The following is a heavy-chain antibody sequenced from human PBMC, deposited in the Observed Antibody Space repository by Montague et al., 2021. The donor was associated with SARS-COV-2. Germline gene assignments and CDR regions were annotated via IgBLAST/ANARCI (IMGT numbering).Heavy chain of an antibody. V-gene: IGHV4-59*11. Sequence: SETLSLTCTVSGDSISDHYWSWIRQPPGMGLEWIGYIFRSGATNYNPPLKSRVIISLDTSKSQFSLRLSSVTAADTAIYYCASTSRGSRYFYGVDVWGQGTTVTVSS. D-gene: IGHD3-10*01. J-gene: IGHJ6*02. CDR1: GDSISDHY. CDR2: IFRSGAT. CDR3: ASTSRGSRYFYGVDV.